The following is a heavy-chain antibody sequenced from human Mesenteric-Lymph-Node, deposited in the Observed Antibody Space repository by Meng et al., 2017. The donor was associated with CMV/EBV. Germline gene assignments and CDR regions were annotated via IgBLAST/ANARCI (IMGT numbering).Heavy chain of an antibody. Sequence: GGSLRLSCAASGFTFSSHAMSWVRQAPGKGLEWVSVIYSGGSTYYADSVKGRFTISRDNSKNTLYLQMNSLRAEDTAVYYCARLETPDYWGQGTLVTVSS. D-gene: IGHD3-3*01. J-gene: IGHJ4*02. V-gene: IGHV3-66*02. CDR3: ARLETPDY. CDR1: GFTFSSHA. CDR2: IYSGGST.